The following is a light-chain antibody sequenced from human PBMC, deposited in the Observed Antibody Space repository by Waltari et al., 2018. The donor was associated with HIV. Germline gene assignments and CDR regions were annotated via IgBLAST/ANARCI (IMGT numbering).Light chain of an antibody. CDR2: DNN. Sequence: QVVLTQPPSVSAVPGQKVTISCSGSSSNIENNYVSWFQQLPGTAPKLLIYDNNKRPSGIPDRFSVSKSGTSATLGITGLQPGDEADYYCGVWDNSLGAVVFGRGTKLTVL. CDR3: GVWDNSLGAVV. J-gene: IGLJ2*01. CDR1: SSNIENNY. V-gene: IGLV1-51*01.